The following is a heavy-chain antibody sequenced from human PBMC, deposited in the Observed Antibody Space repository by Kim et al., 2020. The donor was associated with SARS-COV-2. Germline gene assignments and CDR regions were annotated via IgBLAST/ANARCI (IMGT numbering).Heavy chain of an antibody. CDR3: ARVRYSNTWYHPFDY. J-gene: IGHJ4*02. CDR2: INPNSGGT. CDR1: GYTFTGYY. Sequence: ASVKVSCKASGYTFTGYYIHWVRQAPGQGLEWMGRINPNSGGTDYAQKFQGRVTMTRDTSISTAYMELNRLRSDDTAVYYCARVRYSNTWYHPFDYWGQGTLVTVSS. D-gene: IGHD6-13*01. V-gene: IGHV1-2*06.